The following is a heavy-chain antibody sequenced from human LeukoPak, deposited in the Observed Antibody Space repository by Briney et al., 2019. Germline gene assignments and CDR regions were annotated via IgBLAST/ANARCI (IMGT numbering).Heavy chain of an antibody. J-gene: IGHJ4*02. CDR3: VRDEGGTGTSELDY. CDR2: ISDSGNT. V-gene: IGHV4-59*11. Sequence: SETLSLTCTVSGGSISYHFWNWLRQPPGKGLEWIGEISDSGNTRYNPSLKSRVTISLDTSKNQFSLRLTSVTAADTAVYYCVRDEGGTGTSELDYWGQGTLVTVSS. D-gene: IGHD1-7*01. CDR1: GGSISYHF.